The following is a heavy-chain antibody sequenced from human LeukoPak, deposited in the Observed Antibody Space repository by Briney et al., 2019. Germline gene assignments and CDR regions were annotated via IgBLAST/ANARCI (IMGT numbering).Heavy chain of an antibody. CDR3: ARVADFDAFDI. J-gene: IGHJ3*02. V-gene: IGHV4-59*01. Sequence: PSETLSLTCTVSGGSISSYYWSWIRQPPGKGLEWIGYIYYSGCTNYNPSLKSRVTISVDTSKNQFSLKLSSVTAADTAVYYCARVADFDAFDIWGQGTMVTVSS. D-gene: IGHD3/OR15-3a*01. CDR2: IYYSGCT. CDR1: GGSISSYY.